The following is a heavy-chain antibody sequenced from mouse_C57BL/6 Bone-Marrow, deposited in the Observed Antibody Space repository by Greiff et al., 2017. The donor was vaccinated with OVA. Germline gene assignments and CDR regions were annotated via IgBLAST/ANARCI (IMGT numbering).Heavy chain of an antibody. CDR1: GYTFTSYW. Sequence: VQLQQPGAELVRPGTSVKLSCKASGYTFTSYWMHWVKQRPGQGLEWIGVIDPSDSYTNYNQKFKGKATLTVDTSSSTSYMRLSSLTSEDSSVYYCARGYLRAMDYWGQGTPVTVSS. V-gene: IGHV1-59*01. CDR2: IDPSDSYT. D-gene: IGHD5-1-1*01. J-gene: IGHJ4*01. CDR3: ARGYLRAMDY.